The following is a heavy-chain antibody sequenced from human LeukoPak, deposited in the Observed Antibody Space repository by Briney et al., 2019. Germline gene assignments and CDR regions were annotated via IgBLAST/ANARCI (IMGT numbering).Heavy chain of an antibody. CDR1: GFTFGDYA. V-gene: IGHV3-9*01. J-gene: IGHJ3*01. CDR3: AKVAGSSLAYDN. Sequence: PGGSLRLSCAASGFTFGDYAMHWVRQAPGKGLEWVSRMSGNRGSTDYADSVKGRFTISRDNAKSTLNLQMNSLRAEDTAVYYCAKVAGSSLAYDNWGQGTLVTVSS. D-gene: IGHD6-19*01. CDR2: MSGNRGST.